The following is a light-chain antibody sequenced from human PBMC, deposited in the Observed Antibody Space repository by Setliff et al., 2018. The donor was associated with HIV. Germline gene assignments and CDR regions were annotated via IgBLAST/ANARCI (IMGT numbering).Light chain of an antibody. CDR3: TSYTTSTTLV. CDR2: EVN. CDR1: RSDIGAYNY. Sequence: QSVLTQPASVSGSPGQSITISCTGTRSDIGAYNYVSWYQQHPSKAPQLLISEVNKRPSGVSNRFSGSRTGNTASLTISGLQAEDESGYYCTSYTTSTTLVFGGGTKVTVL. V-gene: IGLV2-14*01. J-gene: IGLJ3*02.